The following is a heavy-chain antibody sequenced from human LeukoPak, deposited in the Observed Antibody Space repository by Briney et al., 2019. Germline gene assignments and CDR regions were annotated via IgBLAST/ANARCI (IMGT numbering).Heavy chain of an antibody. V-gene: IGHV3-30*02. CDR2: IRSDGIDK. J-gene: IGHJ3*02. CDR3: VKEGVGGKGYAFDI. D-gene: IGHD3-10*01. CDR1: GFSFPSYG. Sequence: PGGSLRLSCAASGFSFPSYGIHWVRQAPGKGLEWVAFIRSDGIDKYYAAFVKGRFTISRDNSKNTLYLQMNSLRVEDTAVYYCVKEGVGGKGYAFDIWGQGTMVTVSS.